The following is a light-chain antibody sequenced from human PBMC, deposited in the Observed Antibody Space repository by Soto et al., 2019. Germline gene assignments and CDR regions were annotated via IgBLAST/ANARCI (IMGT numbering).Light chain of an antibody. CDR2: GNS. V-gene: IGLV1-40*01. J-gene: IGLJ1*01. CDR3: QSYDSSLSGYV. CDR1: SSNIGAGYD. Sequence: QPVLTQPPSVSGAPGQRVTISCTGSSSNIGAGYDVHWYQQLPGTAPKLLIYGNSNRPSGVPDRFSGSKSGTSASLAITGLQAEDEADYYCQSYDSSLSGYVFRTGTKLTVL.